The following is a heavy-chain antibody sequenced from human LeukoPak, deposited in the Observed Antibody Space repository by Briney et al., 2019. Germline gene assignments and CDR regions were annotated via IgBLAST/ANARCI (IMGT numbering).Heavy chain of an antibody. CDR3: ASSYDSSGYPFAY. CDR1: GGSISSGGYC. J-gene: IGHJ4*02. V-gene: IGHV4-30-2*01. D-gene: IGHD3-22*01. CDR2: IYHSGST. Sequence: TLSLTCAVSGGSISSGGYCWSWLRQPPGTGREWIGYIYHSGSTYYNPSLKSRVTISVDRSKNQFSLKLSSVTAADTAVYYCASSYDSSGYPFAYWGQGTLVTVSS.